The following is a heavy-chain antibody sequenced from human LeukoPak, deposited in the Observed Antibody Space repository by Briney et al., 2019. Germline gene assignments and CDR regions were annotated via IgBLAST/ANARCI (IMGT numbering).Heavy chain of an antibody. CDR1: GGSISSYY. D-gene: IGHD3-10*01. CDR3: ARENCYYHYFDY. CDR2: IYYSGST. Sequence: SETLSLTCTVSGGSISSYYWSWIRQPPGKGLEWIGYIYYSGSTNYNPSLKSRVTISVDTSKNQFSLELSSVTAADTAVYYCARENCYYHYFDYWGQGTLVTVSS. V-gene: IGHV4-59*01. J-gene: IGHJ4*02.